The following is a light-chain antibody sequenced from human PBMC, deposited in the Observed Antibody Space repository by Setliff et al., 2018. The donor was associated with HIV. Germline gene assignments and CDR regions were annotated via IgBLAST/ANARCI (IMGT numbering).Light chain of an antibody. V-gene: IGLV2-14*03. J-gene: IGLJ1*01. Sequence: QSVLTQPASLSGSPGQSITISCTGTSSDVRGYNCVSWYQQHPGKAPKLMIYDVSNRPSGVSNRFSGSKSGNTASLTISGLQAEDEADYYCSSNTSKSTYVFGSGTKVTVL. CDR2: DVS. CDR1: SSDVRGYNC. CDR3: SSNTSKSTYV.